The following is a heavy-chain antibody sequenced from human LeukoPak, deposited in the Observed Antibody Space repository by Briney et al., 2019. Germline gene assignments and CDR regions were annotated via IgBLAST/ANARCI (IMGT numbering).Heavy chain of an antibody. Sequence: ASVKVSCKASGYTFTSYGISWVRQAPGQGLEWMGWISAYNGSTNYAQKLQGRVTMTTDTSTSTAYMELRSLRSDDTAVYYCAREANREWLETQDYWGQGTLVTVSS. CDR1: GYTFTSYG. CDR3: AREANREWLETQDY. D-gene: IGHD6-19*01. V-gene: IGHV1-18*01. CDR2: ISAYNGST. J-gene: IGHJ4*02.